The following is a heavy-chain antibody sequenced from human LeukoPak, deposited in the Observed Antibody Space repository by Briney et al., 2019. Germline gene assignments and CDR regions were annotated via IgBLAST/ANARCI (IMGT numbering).Heavy chain of an antibody. CDR2: IYYSGST. Sequence: SETLSLTCTVSGGSISSYYWSWIRQPPGKGLEWIGYIYYSGSTNYNPSLKSRVTISVDTSKNQFSLKLSSVTAADTAVYYCARAIPEYYYDSSGFDYWGQGTLVTVSS. V-gene: IGHV4-59*01. CDR1: GGSISSYY. CDR3: ARAIPEYYYDSSGFDY. J-gene: IGHJ4*02. D-gene: IGHD3-22*01.